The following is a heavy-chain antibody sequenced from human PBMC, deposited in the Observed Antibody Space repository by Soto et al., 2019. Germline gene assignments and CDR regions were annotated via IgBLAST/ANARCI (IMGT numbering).Heavy chain of an antibody. Sequence: GALRLSCAASGFTFSSYEMNWVRQAPGKGLEWVSYITTSGSTIYYADSVKGRFTISRDNAKNSLYLQMNSLRAEDTAVYYCARGNSPVDVYWGQGTLVTVSS. CDR1: GFTFSSYE. D-gene: IGHD2-21*01. J-gene: IGHJ4*02. CDR3: ARGNSPVDVY. V-gene: IGHV3-48*03. CDR2: ITTSGSTI.